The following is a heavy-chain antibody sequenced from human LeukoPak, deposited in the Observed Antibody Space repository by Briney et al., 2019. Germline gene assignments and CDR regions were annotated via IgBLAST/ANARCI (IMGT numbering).Heavy chain of an antibody. V-gene: IGHV3-23*01. J-gene: IGHJ4*02. D-gene: IGHD3-10*01. CDR3: AKDLTRRSLLLWFGELSPLASVDY. CDR1: GFTFSSYA. Sequence: SGGSLRLSCAASGFTFSSYAMSWVRQAPGKGLEWVSAISGSGGSTYYADSVKGRFTISRDNSKNTLYLQMNSLRAEDTAVYYCAKDLTRRSLLLWFGELSPLASVDYWGQGTLVTVSS. CDR2: ISGSGGST.